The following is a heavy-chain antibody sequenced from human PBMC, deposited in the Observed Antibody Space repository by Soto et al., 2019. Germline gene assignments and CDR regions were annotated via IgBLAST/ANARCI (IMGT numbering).Heavy chain of an antibody. CDR1: GGSISSGGYY. J-gene: IGHJ3*02. D-gene: IGHD3-22*01. CDR2: IYYSGYT. Sequence: SETLSLTCTVSGGSISSGGYYWSWIRQAPGKGLEWIGHIYYSGYTYYNPSLESRATISIGTSRNQFSLKLSSVTAVDTAVYYCARLEYYYDSGGYSQGHAFNIWGQGTMVTVSS. CDR3: ARLEYYYDSGGYSQGHAFNI. V-gene: IGHV4-61*08.